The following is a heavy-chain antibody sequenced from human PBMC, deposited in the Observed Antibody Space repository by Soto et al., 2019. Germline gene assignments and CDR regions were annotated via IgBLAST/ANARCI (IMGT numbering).Heavy chain of an antibody. J-gene: IGHJ6*02. CDR2: ISYDGSNE. Sequence: QVQLVESGGDVVQPGRSLRLSCAASGFIFSTYAMHWVRQAPGRGLECVTFISYDGSNEYYADSVKGRFTISRDNSKNTLYLQMNGLRTEDTAVYYCARDRSFTLFAGMDVWGQGTTVTVSS. CDR3: ARDRSFTLFAGMDV. CDR1: GFIFSTYA. V-gene: IGHV3-30-3*01.